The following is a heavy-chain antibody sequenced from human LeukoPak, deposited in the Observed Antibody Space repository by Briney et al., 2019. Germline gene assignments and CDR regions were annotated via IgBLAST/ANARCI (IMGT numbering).Heavy chain of an antibody. CDR1: GFTFSSYS. D-gene: IGHD3-22*01. CDR2: ISSSSSYI. CDR3: ARDRTNYYDSSGYWDY. V-gene: IGHV3-21*01. J-gene: IGHJ4*02. Sequence: GGSLRLSCAASGFTFSSYSMNWVRQAPGKGLEWVSSISSSSSYIYYADSVKSRFTISRDNAKNSLYLQMNSLRAEDTAVYYCARDRTNYYDSSGYWDYWGQGTLVTVSS.